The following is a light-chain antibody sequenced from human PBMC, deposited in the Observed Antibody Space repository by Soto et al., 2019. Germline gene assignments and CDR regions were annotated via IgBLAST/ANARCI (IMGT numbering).Light chain of an antibody. V-gene: IGLV2-14*01. CDR3: SSYTCSSTLLYV. Sequence: QSALTQPASVSGSPGQSITISCTGTSSDVGGYNYVSWYQQHPGKAPKLMIYDVSNRPSGVSNRFSGSKSGNTASLTISGLQAEDAADYYCSSYTCSSTLLYVFGTGTKVTVL. CDR2: DVS. CDR1: SSDVGGYNY. J-gene: IGLJ1*01.